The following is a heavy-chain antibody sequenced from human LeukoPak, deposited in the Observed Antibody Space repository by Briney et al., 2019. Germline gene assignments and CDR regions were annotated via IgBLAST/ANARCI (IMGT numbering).Heavy chain of an antibody. CDR3: AKATMVRYFDY. CDR2: ISWNSGSI. Sequence: GGSLRLSCAASGFTFDDYAMHWGRQAPGKGLEWVSGISWNSGSIGYADSVKGRLTISRDNAKTSLYLQMNSLRAEDTALDYCAKATMVRYFDYWGQGTLVTVSS. V-gene: IGHV3-9*01. CDR1: GFTFDDYA. D-gene: IGHD3-10*01. J-gene: IGHJ4*02.